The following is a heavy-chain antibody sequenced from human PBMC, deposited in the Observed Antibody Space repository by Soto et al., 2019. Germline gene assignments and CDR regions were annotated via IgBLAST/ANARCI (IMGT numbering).Heavy chain of an antibody. V-gene: IGHV3-23*01. CDR1: GFTFSSYA. D-gene: IGHD3-10*01. CDR2: ISGSGGST. J-gene: IGHJ6*02. Sequence: PGGSLRLSCAASGFTFSSYAMSWVRQAPGKGLEWVSAISGSGGSTYYADSVKGRFTISRDNSKNTLYLQMNSLRAEDTAVYYCAKAMVRGALRDYGMDVWGQGTTVTVSS. CDR3: AKAMVRGALRDYGMDV.